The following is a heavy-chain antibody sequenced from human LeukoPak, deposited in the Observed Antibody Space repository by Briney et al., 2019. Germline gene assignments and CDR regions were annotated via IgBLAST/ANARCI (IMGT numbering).Heavy chain of an antibody. D-gene: IGHD2-2*01. J-gene: IGHJ4*02. CDR3: ARLVVPAAILDY. Sequence: PSETLSLTCAVSGGSISSGGYSWSWIRQPPGKGLEWIGYIYHSGSTYYNPSLKSRVTISVDRSKNQFSLKLSSVTAADTAVYYCARLVVPAAILDYWGQGTLVTVSS. CDR1: GGSISSGGYS. V-gene: IGHV4-30-2*01. CDR2: IYHSGST.